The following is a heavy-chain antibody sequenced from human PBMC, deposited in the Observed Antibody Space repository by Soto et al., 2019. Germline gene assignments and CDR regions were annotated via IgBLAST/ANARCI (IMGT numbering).Heavy chain of an antibody. J-gene: IGHJ6*02. V-gene: IGHV4-39*01. CDR3: ARHENLWFGELFRGRYGMDV. Sequence: SETLSLTCTVSCGSISSSSYYWGWIRQPPGKGLEWIGSIYYSGSTYYNPSLKSRVTISVDTSKNQLSLKLSSVTAADTAVYYCARHENLWFGELFRGRYGMDVWGQGTTVNV. CDR1: CGSISSSSYY. CDR2: IYYSGST. D-gene: IGHD3-10*01.